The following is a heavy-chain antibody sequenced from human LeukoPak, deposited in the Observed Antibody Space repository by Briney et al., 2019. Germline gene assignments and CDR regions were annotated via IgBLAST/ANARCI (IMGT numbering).Heavy chain of an antibody. V-gene: IGHV3-74*01. D-gene: IGHD1-26*01. CDR2: INSDGSST. Sequence: GGSLRLSCAASGFTLSSYWMHWVRQAPGKGLVWVSRINSDGSSTSYADSVKGRFTISRDNAKNTLYLQMNSLRAEDTAVYYCAGEIPGNYFDYWGQGTLVTVSS. CDR3: AGEIPGNYFDY. CDR1: GFTLSSYW. J-gene: IGHJ4*02.